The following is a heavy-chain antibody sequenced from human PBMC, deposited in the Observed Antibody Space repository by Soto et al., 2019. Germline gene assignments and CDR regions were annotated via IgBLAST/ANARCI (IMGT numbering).Heavy chain of an antibody. J-gene: IGHJ5*02. CDR3: ARDYSSSWVNWFDP. CDR2: INAGNGNT. V-gene: IGHV1-3*01. CDR1: GYTFTSYA. Sequence: SVKVSCKASGYTFTSYAMHWVRQAPGQRLEWMGWINAGNGNTKYSQKFQGRVTITRDTSASTAYMELSSLRSEDTAVYYCARDYSSSWVNWFDPWGQGTLVTVSS. D-gene: IGHD6-13*01.